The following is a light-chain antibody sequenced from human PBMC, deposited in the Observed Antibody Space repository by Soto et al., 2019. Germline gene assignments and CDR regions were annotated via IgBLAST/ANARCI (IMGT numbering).Light chain of an antibody. CDR3: QQRASWPPCT. CDR2: DAS. J-gene: IGKJ2*02. V-gene: IGKV3-11*01. Sequence: EIVLAQSPATLSLSPGERATLSCRASQDISNFLAWYQQRPGQAPRLLLYDASNRATGIPARFSGSGSGTDFTLTIVGLEPEDFAMYYCQQRASWPPCTFGQGTKREV. CDR1: QDISNF.